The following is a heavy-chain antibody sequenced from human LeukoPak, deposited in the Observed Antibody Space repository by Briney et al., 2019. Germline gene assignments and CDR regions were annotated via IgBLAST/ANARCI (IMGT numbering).Heavy chain of an antibody. CDR2: INPSGGST. CDR3: ARGGRDGYNIFQH. CDR1: GYSFTSYW. Sequence: GESLKISCKGSGYSFTSYWIGWVRQAPGQGLEWMGIINPSGGSTSYAQKFQGGVTMTRDMSTSTVYMELSSLRSEDTAVYYCARGGRDGYNIFQHWGQGTLVTVSS. J-gene: IGHJ1*01. V-gene: IGHV1-46*01. D-gene: IGHD5-24*01.